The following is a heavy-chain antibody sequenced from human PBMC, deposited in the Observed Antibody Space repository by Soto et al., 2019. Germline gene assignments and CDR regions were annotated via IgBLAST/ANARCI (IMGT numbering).Heavy chain of an antibody. CDR1: GGTFSSYT. D-gene: IGHD2-2*01. Sequence: SVKVSCKASGGTFSSYTISWVRQAPGQGLEWMGRIIPILGIANYAQKFQGRVTITADKSTSTAYMELSSLRSEDTAVYYCARDRLYLPAAPNWFDPWGQGTLVTVSS. CDR2: IIPILGIA. J-gene: IGHJ5*02. V-gene: IGHV1-69*04. CDR3: ARDRLYLPAAPNWFDP.